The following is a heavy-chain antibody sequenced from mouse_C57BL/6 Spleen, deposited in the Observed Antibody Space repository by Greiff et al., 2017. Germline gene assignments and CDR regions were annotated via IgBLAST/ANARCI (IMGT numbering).Heavy chain of an antibody. Sequence: QVQLQQPGAELVRPGSSVKLSCKASGYTFTSYWMHWVKQRPIQGLEWIGNIDPSDSETHYNQKFKDKATLTVDKSSSTAYMQLSSLTSEDSAVYCCALYDYDVPFAFWGRGTLVTVSA. D-gene: IGHD2-4*01. V-gene: IGHV1-52*01. CDR1: GYTFTSYW. J-gene: IGHJ3*01. CDR2: IDPSDSET. CDR3: ALYDYDVPFAF.